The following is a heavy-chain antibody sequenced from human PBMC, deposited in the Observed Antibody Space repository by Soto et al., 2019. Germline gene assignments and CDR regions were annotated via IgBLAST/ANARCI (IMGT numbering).Heavy chain of an antibody. CDR1: GGSFSGYY. CDR3: ARTYSSSWSPFDH. CDR2: INQSGST. D-gene: IGHD6-13*01. Sequence: QVQLQQWGAGLLKPSETLSLTCAVYGGSFSGYYWSWIRQPPGKGLEWIGKINQSGSTNYKPSLKSRVTISVDTSKNHFSLKLSSVTAADTAVYYCARTYSSSWSPFDHWGQGTLVTVSS. V-gene: IGHV4-34*01. J-gene: IGHJ4*02.